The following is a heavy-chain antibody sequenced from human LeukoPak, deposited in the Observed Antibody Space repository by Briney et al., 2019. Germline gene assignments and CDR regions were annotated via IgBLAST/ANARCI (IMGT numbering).Heavy chain of an antibody. D-gene: IGHD5-12*01. CDR1: GFTFEDYA. CDR2: ISWDGSST. Sequence: GGSLRLSCAASGFTFEDYAIHWVRHAPERGLEWVSLISWDGSSTYYSDSVRGRFTISRDNNRNFVYLQMSALKIEDTAFYYCAKVKSSGYTYGPNFDNWGRGTLVTVSS. J-gene: IGHJ4*02. CDR3: AKVKSSGYTYGPNFDN. V-gene: IGHV3-43D*03.